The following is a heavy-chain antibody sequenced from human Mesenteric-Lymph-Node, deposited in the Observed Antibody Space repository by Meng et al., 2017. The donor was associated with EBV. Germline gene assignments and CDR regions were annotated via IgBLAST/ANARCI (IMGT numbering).Heavy chain of an antibody. CDR2: INHSGST. D-gene: IGHD4-17*01. V-gene: IGHV4-34*01. J-gene: IGHJ4*02. CDR3: ARGVYYGDYAFGY. CDR1: GGSFSGYY. Sequence: QVQLQQWGAGLLKPSETLSLTCAVYGGSFSGYYWSWICQPPGKGLEWIGEINHSGSTNYNPSLKSRVTISVDTSKNQFSLKLSSVTAADTAVYYCARGVYYGDYAFGYWGQGTLVTVSS.